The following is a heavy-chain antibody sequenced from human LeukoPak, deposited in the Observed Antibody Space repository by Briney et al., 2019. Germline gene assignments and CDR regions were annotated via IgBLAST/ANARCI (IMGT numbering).Heavy chain of an antibody. D-gene: IGHD3-10*01. J-gene: IGHJ3*02. CDR1: GGSINSNNHY. V-gene: IGHV4-39*01. Sequence: PSETLSLTCNVSGGSINSNNHYWGWIRQPPGKGLEWLGSINYSGTIFYSPSLNSRVTISVDTSGNQFSLKLSSVTAADTAVYYCARSVLLWFGETGRAFDIWGRGTMVTVSS. CDR3: ARSVLLWFGETGRAFDI. CDR2: INYSGTI.